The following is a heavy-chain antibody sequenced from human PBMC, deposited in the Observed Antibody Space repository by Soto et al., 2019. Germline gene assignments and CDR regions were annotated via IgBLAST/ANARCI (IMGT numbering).Heavy chain of an antibody. CDR2: ISYDGSNK. D-gene: IGHD3-3*01. CDR3: ARDPGGLSYDFWSGYYGDYYYYGMDV. J-gene: IGHJ6*02. Sequence: PGGSLRLSCAASGFTFSSYAMHWVRQAPGKGLEWVAVISYDGSNKYYADSVKGRFTISRDNSKNTLYLQMNSLRAEDTAVYYCARDPGGLSYDFWSGYYGDYYYYGMDVWGQGTTVTVSS. CDR1: GFTFSSYA. V-gene: IGHV3-30-3*01.